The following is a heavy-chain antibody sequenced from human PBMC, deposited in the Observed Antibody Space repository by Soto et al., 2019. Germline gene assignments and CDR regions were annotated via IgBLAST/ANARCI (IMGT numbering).Heavy chain of an antibody. Sequence: ASVKVSCKSSGYTFTTYYIHWVRQAPGQGLEWMGIINPNSGSTSFAPKFQGRITMTRDTSTSTVYMELSSLRSEDTAIYYCSRAPFASGSGWYDYWGQGALVTVS. CDR3: SRAPFASGSGWYDY. D-gene: IGHD6-19*01. CDR1: GYTFTTYY. V-gene: IGHV1-46*03. J-gene: IGHJ4*02. CDR2: INPNSGST.